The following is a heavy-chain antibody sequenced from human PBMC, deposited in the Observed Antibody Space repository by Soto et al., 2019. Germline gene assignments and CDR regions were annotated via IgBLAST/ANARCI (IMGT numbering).Heavy chain of an antibody. V-gene: IGHV3-74*01. CDR1: GFTFSSYW. D-gene: IGHD3-10*01. CDR3: ARAPDRGVIPHYYYYGMDV. J-gene: IGHJ6*02. CDR2: INSDGSST. Sequence: PGGSLRLSCAASGFTFSSYWMHWVRQAPGKGLVWVSRINSDGSSTSYADSVKGRFTISRDNAKNTLYLQMNSLRAEDTAVYYCARAPDRGVIPHYYYYGMDVWGQGTTVTVSS.